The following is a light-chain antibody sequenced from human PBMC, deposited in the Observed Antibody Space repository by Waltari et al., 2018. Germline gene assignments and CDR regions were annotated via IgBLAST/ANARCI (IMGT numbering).Light chain of an antibody. V-gene: IGKV1-39*01. CDR1: QTIPRY. CDR3: QQSYSTPRT. Sequence: DIQMTQSTSSLSASVGDRVPITCRPSQTIPRYLNWYQQKPGKAPKLLIYGISNLHSGVPSRFSGSGSGTDFTLTISSLQPEDFATYYCQQSYSTPRTFGQGTKLEIK. J-gene: IGKJ2*01. CDR2: GIS.